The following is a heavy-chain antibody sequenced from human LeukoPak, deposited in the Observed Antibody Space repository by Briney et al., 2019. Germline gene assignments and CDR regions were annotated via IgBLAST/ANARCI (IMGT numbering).Heavy chain of an antibody. Sequence: AGSLRLSCAASGFNFSAYSVNWVRQAPGKGLEWVSSITGSTSYIYFADSVRGRFTISRDNAKNSLYLQMNSLRAEDTAVYYCARDPNPRDGGYWGQGALVTSST. CDR1: GFNFSAYS. CDR2: ITGSTSYI. D-gene: IGHD5-24*01. V-gene: IGHV3-21*01. J-gene: IGHJ4*02. CDR3: ARDPNPRDGGY.